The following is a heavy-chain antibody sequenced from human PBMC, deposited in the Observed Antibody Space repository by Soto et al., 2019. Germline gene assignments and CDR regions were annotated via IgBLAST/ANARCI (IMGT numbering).Heavy chain of an antibody. CDR2: FYWDDDR. D-gene: IGHD3-10*01. J-gene: IGHJ4*02. V-gene: IGHV2-5*02. Sequence: SGPRLGNPTHTLSLTGTFSGFSISPNEGGVAWIRRPPGKALEWLGIFYWDDDRRYNPLLASRLTITKDSAKNQVFLAMTNMDAVDTATYYCARLTDLYITFDYWGQGAQVTVSS. CDR1: GFSISPNEGG. CDR3: ARLTDLYITFDY.